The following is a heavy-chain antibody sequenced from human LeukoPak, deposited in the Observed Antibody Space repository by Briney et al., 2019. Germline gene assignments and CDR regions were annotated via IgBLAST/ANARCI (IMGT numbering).Heavy chain of an antibody. CDR2: INLDGSAR. CDR3: ATDRFSSSRLTDY. CDR1: AVTFSDYW. J-gene: IGHJ4*02. V-gene: IGHV3-7*01. D-gene: IGHD6-13*01. Sequence: GGSLRLSCAASAVTFSDYWMSWVRQAPGKGLEWVANINLDGSARYYVDSVKGRFTISRDNAKNSLYLQMTSLRVEDTAVYYCATDRFSSSRLTDYWGQGTLVTVSS.